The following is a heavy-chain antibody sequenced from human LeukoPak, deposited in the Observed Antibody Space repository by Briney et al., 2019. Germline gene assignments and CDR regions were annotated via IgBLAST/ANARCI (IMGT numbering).Heavy chain of an antibody. J-gene: IGHJ4*02. V-gene: IGHV3-9*01. CDR2: ISWNSGTI. CDR3: ARGGTYYDYVWGSYLSDY. Sequence: GRSLRLSCAASRFTFDDYAMHWVRQAPGKGLEWVSGISWNSGTIRYADSVKGRFTISRDNAKNSLYLQMNSLRAEDTAVYYCARGGTYYDYVWGSYLSDYWGQGTLVTVSS. CDR1: RFTFDDYA. D-gene: IGHD3-16*02.